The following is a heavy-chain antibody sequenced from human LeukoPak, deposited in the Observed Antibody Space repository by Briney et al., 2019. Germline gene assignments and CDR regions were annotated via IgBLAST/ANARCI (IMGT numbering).Heavy chain of an antibody. V-gene: IGHV3-23*01. CDR1: GFTFSSYA. J-gene: IGHJ4*02. Sequence: GGSLRLSCVASGFTFSSYAMTWVRQAPGKGLEWVSAISGSGGTTYCADSVKGRFTISRDNSKNTLYLQMNSLRAEDTAMYYCAKEDSGWGYFPDYGGQEPLVTVSS. D-gene: IGHD3-10*01. CDR2: ISGSGGTT. CDR3: AKEDSGWGYFPDY.